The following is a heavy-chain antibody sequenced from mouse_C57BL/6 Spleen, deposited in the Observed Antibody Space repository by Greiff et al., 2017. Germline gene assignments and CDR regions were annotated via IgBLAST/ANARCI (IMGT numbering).Heavy chain of an antibody. CDR2: IDPSDSYT. Sequence: QVQLQQPGAELVMPGASVKLSCKASGYTFTSYWMHWVKQRPGQGLEWIGEIDPSDSYTNYNQKFKGKSTLTVDKSSSTAYMQLSSLTSEDSAVYYCAPGYGSSSYAMDYWGQGTSVTVSS. D-gene: IGHD1-1*01. V-gene: IGHV1-69*01. CDR1: GYTFTSYW. J-gene: IGHJ4*01. CDR3: APGYGSSSYAMDY.